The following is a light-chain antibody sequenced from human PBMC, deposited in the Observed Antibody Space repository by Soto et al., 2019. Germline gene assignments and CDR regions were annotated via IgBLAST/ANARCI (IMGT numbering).Light chain of an antibody. CDR2: KDS. CDR1: VLAKKY. J-gene: IGLJ2*01. CDR3: YSAADNNLV. Sequence: SYELTQPSSVSVSPGQTARITCSGDVLAKKYARWFQQKPGQAPVVVIHKDSERPSGIPERLSGYSSGTTVTLTISGAQVEDEADYYCYSAADNNLVFGRGTKLTVL. V-gene: IGLV3-27*01.